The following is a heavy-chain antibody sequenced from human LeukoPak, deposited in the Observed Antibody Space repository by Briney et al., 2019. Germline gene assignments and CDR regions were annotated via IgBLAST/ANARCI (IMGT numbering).Heavy chain of an antibody. D-gene: IGHD6-13*01. J-gene: IGHJ3*02. Sequence: GGSLRLSCAASGFTFSSYAMHWVRQAPGKGLEYVSAISSNGGSTYYANSVKGRSTISRDNSKNTLYLQMGSLRAEDMAVYYCARDGYSSSWYASGAFDIWGQGTMVTVSS. CDR1: GFTFSSYA. CDR3: ARDGYSSSWYASGAFDI. CDR2: ISSNGGST. V-gene: IGHV3-64*01.